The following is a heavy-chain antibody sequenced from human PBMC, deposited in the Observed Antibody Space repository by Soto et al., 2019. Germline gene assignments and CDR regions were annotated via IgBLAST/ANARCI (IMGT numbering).Heavy chain of an antibody. CDR3: SRRYSSSFDY. Sequence: QVQLQESGPGLVKPSETLSLTCSVSGGSISSYSWNWIRQPPGKGLEWIRYMYYSGSTNYNPSLTSRVTISVDTSKNQFPLKLSSVTAADTAVYYCSRRYSSSFDYGGQGTLVTVSS. V-gene: IGHV4-59*08. J-gene: IGHJ4*02. D-gene: IGHD6-13*01. CDR1: GGSISSYS. CDR2: MYYSGST.